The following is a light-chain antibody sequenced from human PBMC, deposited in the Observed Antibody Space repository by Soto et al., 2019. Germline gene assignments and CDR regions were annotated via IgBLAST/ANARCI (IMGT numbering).Light chain of an antibody. V-gene: IGLV2-14*01. J-gene: IGLJ2*01. CDR2: EVN. CDR3: SSYTSSSTLVV. Sequence: QSVLTQPASVSGSPGQSITISCTGTSSDVGGYNYVSWYQQHPGKAPKLMIYEVNNRPSGVSNRFSGSKSDNTASLTISGLQAEDEADYYCSSYTSSSTLVVFGGGTKLTVL. CDR1: SSDVGGYNY.